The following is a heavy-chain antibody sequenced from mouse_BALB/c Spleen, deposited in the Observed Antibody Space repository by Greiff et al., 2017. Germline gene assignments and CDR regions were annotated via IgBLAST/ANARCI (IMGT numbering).Heavy chain of an antibody. CDR1: GFTFNTYA. V-gene: IGHV10-1*02. D-gene: IGHD2-10*02. Sequence: VKVEESGGGLVQPKGSLKLSCAASGFTFNTYAMNWVRQAPGKGLEWVARIRSKSNNYATYYADSVKDRFTISRDDSQSMLYLQMNNLKTEDTAMYYCVRRGYGNYFDYWGQGTTLTVSS. J-gene: IGHJ2*01. CDR3: VRRGYGNYFDY. CDR2: IRSKSNNYAT.